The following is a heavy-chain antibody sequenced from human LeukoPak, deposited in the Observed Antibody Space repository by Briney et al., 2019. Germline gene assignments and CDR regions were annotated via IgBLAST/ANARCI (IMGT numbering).Heavy chain of an antibody. Sequence: SVKVSCKASGGTFSSYAISWVRQAPGQGLEWMGGIIPIFGTANYAQKFQARVTITTDESTSTAYMELSSLRSEDTAVYYCARTSIVGARFDPWGQGTLVTVSS. V-gene: IGHV1-69*05. CDR3: ARTSIVGARFDP. J-gene: IGHJ5*02. CDR2: IIPIFGTA. CDR1: GGTFSSYA. D-gene: IGHD1-26*01.